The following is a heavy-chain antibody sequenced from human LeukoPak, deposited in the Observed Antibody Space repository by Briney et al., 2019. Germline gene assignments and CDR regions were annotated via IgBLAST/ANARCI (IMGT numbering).Heavy chain of an antibody. D-gene: IGHD3-10*01. CDR1: GFTVTSSA. V-gene: IGHV1-58*01. Sequence: GSSVTVSCKASGFTVTSSAVQWVRQAHGQRLEWIGWILVGSGKTNYAQKFQERVTITRDMSTSTAYKELSSLRSEDTAVYYCAADSRRNYYGSGRYYIPYYYGMDVWGKGTTVTVSS. J-gene: IGHJ6*04. CDR3: AADSRRNYYGSGRYYIPYYYGMDV. CDR2: ILVGSGKT.